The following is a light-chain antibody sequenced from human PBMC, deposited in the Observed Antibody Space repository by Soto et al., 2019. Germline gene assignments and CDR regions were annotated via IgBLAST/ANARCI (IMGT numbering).Light chain of an antibody. CDR2: AS. CDR3: QHYGTSAL. V-gene: IGKV3-20*01. Sequence: ESVLTQSPGTLSLSPGERATLSCRASQSVSDSYLAWYQQKPGQAPRLLIYASSRAAGIPDRFSGSGSGTDFTLTISRLEPEDFAVYYCQHYGTSALFGPGTKVDIK. J-gene: IGKJ3*01. CDR1: QSVSDSY.